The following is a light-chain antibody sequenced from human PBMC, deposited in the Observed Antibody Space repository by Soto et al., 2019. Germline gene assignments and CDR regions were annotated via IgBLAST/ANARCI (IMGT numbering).Light chain of an antibody. CDR2: GAS. Sequence: EIVMTQSPGTLSVSPGERATLACRASQSVSSNLAWYKQKPGQGPRLLIYGASTRASGIPARFRGSGSGTEFTLTISSLQSEDFEVYSCQQFNNWPPTFGQGTKVDIK. V-gene: IGKV3-15*01. CDR1: QSVSSN. CDR3: QQFNNWPPT. J-gene: IGKJ1*01.